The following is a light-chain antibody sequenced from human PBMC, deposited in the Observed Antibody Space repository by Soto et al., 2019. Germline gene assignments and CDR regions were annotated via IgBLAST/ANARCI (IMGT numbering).Light chain of an antibody. Sequence: SALTQPASVSGSPGQSITISCTGTSSDVGSYNLVAWYQQHPGKAPKLMIYEGSKRPSGVSNRFSGSTSGNTASLTISGLQAEDEADYYCCSYAGSSTLGVFGGGTKLTVL. J-gene: IGLJ2*01. CDR3: CSYAGSSTLGV. V-gene: IGLV2-23*01. CDR1: SSDVGSYNL. CDR2: EGS.